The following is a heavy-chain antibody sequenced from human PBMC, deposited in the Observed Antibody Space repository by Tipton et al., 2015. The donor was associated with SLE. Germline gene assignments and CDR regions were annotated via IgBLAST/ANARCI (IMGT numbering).Heavy chain of an antibody. CDR3: PRVYLQWLLGPRGYFDY. CDR1: GGSISSSSYY. CDR2: IYYSGST. Sequence: TLSLTCTVSGGSISSSSYYWGWVRQPPGKGLEWIGSIYYSGSTYYNPSLKSRVTISVDTSKNQFSLKLSSVTAADTAVYYCPRVYLQWLLGPRGYFDYWGQGTLVTVSS. D-gene: IGHD6-19*01. J-gene: IGHJ4*02. V-gene: IGHV4-39*07.